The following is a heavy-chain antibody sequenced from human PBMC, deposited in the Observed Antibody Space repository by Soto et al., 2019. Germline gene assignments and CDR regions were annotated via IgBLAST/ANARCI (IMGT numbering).Heavy chain of an antibody. CDR1: GDSISNDFYS. CDR2: IYYSGST. V-gene: IGHV4-39*02. D-gene: IGHD6-13*01. CDR3: SREFISSTSPMEFDS. Sequence: SETLSLTCTVSGDSISNDFYSWGWIRQPPGKGLEWIGTIYYSGSTFYNPSLNSRVIVSVDTSKKQLSLKMNSVTAADTALYYRSREFISSTSPMEFDSWGQGTPVTVSS. J-gene: IGHJ4*02.